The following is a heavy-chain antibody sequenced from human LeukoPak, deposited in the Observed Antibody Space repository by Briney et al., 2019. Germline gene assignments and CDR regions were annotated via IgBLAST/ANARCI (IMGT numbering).Heavy chain of an antibody. CDR1: GYTFTGYY. J-gene: IGHJ6*03. V-gene: IGHV1-2*02. CDR2: INPDSGGT. CDR3: ASHRGTTYYMDV. D-gene: IGHD1-1*01. Sequence: ASVKVSCKASGYTFTGYYMHWVRQAPGQGLEWMGWINPDSGGTNYAQKFQGRVTMTRDTSISTAYMELSRLRSDDTAVYYCASHRGTTYYMDVWGKGTTVTISS.